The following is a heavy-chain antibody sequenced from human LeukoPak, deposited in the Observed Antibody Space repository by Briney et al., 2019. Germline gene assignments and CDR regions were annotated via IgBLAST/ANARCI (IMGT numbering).Heavy chain of an antibody. D-gene: IGHD5-18*01. V-gene: IGHV3-30-3*01. CDR2: ISYDGSNK. CDR3: AREREDTAAYDY. CDR1: GFTFSSYA. J-gene: IGHJ4*02. Sequence: GGSLRLSCAASGFTFSSYAMHWVRQAPGKGLEWVAVISYDGSNKYYADSVKGRFTISRDNSKNTLYLQMNSLRAEDTAVYYCAREREDTAAYDYWGQGTLVTVSS.